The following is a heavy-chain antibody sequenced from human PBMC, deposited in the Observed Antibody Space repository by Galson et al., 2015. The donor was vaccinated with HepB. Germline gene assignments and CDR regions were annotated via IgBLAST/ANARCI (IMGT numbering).Heavy chain of an antibody. CDR2: IDPNSGGT. CDR3: ARGGGLRHYDP. Sequence: SVKVSCKASGYTFSSYSITWVRQAPGQGLEWMGWIDPNSGGTNYAQKFQGRVSMTRDTSISTIYMELSRLRSDDTALYYCARGGGLRHYDPWGQGTLVTVSS. V-gene: IGHV1-2*02. CDR1: GYTFSSYS. J-gene: IGHJ5*02. D-gene: IGHD5-12*01.